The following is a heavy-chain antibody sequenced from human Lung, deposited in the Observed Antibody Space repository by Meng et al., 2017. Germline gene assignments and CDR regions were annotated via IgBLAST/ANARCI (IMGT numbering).Heavy chain of an antibody. CDR3: ARGGVTTDD. V-gene: IGHV3-74*01. CDR1: GFTFSTHW. J-gene: IGHJ4*02. D-gene: IGHD4-17*01. CDR2: ITGDGSST. Sequence: EVQRVGSGGGLVQPGGSLRLSCAASGFTFSTHWMHWVRQAPGKGLEWVSRITGDGSSTIYADSVQGRFTMSRDNAKNTLSLQMNSLRAEDTAVYYCARGGVTTDDWGQGTLVTVSS.